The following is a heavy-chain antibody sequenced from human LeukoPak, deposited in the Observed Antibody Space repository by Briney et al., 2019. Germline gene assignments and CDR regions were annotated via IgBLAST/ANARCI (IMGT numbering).Heavy chain of an antibody. CDR1: GFTFSNFG. J-gene: IGHJ4*02. D-gene: IGHD3-22*01. Sequence: GRSLRLSCAASGFTFSNFGMHWVRQAPGKGLEWVAVISYDGRTEYYADSVKGRFTISRDTSKNTLYLQMNSLRAEDTAVYFCAKDWAEDYDISGPDYWGQGTLVTVSS. V-gene: IGHV3-30*18. CDR2: ISYDGRTE. CDR3: AKDWAEDYDISGPDY.